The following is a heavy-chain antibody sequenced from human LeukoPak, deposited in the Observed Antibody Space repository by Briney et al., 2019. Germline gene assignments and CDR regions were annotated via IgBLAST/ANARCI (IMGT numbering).Heavy chain of an antibody. J-gene: IGHJ4*02. CDR2: IYYTGNT. CDR3: ARVLHKRNYDSGVYYGY. D-gene: IGHD3-22*01. V-gene: IGHV4-39*01. CDR1: GVSISSSYSY. Sequence: SETLSLTCTVSGVSISSSYSYWGWIRQPPGMGLEWIGSIYYTGNTYYNASLKSQVSISIDTSKNQFSLKLTSVTAADTAVYYCARVLHKRNYDSGVYYGYWGQGTLVTVSS.